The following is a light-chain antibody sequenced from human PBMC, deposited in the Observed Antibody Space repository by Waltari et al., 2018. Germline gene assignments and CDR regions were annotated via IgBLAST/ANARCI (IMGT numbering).Light chain of an antibody. CDR2: KAS. CDR3: QHYDSYPVT. J-gene: IGKJ1*01. V-gene: IGKV1-5*03. Sequence: DIQMTQSPSTLSASVGDRVTITCRASQSISSWLAWYQQQPGKAPNLLIYKASTLEGGVPSRFSGRGSGREVTLTISSLQPDDFATYYCQHYDSYPVTFGQGTKVDIK. CDR1: QSISSW.